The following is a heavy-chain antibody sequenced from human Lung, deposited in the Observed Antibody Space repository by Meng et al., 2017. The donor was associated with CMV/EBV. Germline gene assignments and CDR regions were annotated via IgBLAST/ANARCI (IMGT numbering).Heavy chain of an antibody. D-gene: IGHD3-22*01. Sequence: SVKVSXKASGGNFGTYAISWVRQAPGQGLEWMGGIIPIFGTASFPQKFQGRVTITMDESTAYMELSSLSSEDAAVYYCARTRYDSSGYYAYYYYAMDVWGQGTXVTVSS. J-gene: IGHJ6*02. CDR3: ARTRYDSSGYYAYYYYAMDV. CDR1: GGNFGTYA. CDR2: IIPIFGTA. V-gene: IGHV1-69*05.